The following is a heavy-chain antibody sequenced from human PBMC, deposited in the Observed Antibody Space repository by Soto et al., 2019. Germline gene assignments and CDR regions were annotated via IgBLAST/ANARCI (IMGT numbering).Heavy chain of an antibody. CDR3: AKAGGIAVPGSHLDY. Sequence: EVQLLESGGRLVQPGGSLRLSCAASGFTFSSYAMNWVRQAPGKGLEWVSAISGSGRSTDYADSVEGRFTISRDNSKNTRYLQRSSLRAEDAAVYYCAKAGGIAVPGSHLDYWGQGTLVTVSS. J-gene: IGHJ4*02. CDR1: GFTFSSYA. CDR2: ISGSGRST. V-gene: IGHV3-23*01. D-gene: IGHD6-19*01.